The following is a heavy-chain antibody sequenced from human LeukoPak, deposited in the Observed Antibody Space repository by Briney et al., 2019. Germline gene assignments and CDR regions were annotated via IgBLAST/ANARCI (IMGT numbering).Heavy chain of an antibody. V-gene: IGHV3-23*01. D-gene: IGHD3-22*01. CDR3: ARIVVVTEFDY. CDR2: ISGSGGST. CDR1: GFTFSSYA. J-gene: IGHJ4*02. Sequence: GGSLRLSCAASGFTFSSYAMSWVRQAPGKGLEWVSAISGSGGSTYYADSAKGRFTISRDNSKNTLYLQMNSLRAEDTAVYYCARIVVVTEFDYWGQGTLVTVSS.